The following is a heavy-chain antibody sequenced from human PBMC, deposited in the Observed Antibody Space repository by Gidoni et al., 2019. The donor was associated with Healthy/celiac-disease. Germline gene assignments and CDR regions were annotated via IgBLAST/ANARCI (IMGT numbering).Heavy chain of an antibody. Sequence: QVQLVQSGAEVKKPGASVKVSFKASGYTFTSYGISWVRQAPGQGLEWMGWISAYNGNTNYAQKLQGRVTMTTDTSTSTAYMELRSLRSDDTAVYYCARGSATIFGVVIIPPENGWFDYWGQGTLVTVSS. CDR3: ARGSATIFGVVIIPPENGWFDY. CDR2: ISAYNGNT. V-gene: IGHV1-18*01. CDR1: GYTFTSYG. D-gene: IGHD3-3*01. J-gene: IGHJ4*02.